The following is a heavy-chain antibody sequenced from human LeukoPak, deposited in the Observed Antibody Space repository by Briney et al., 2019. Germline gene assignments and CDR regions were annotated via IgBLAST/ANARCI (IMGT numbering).Heavy chain of an antibody. CDR3: ASSIIVVVVAATPFDY. J-gene: IGHJ4*02. Sequence: GTLRLSCAASGFTFSSYGMSWVRQPPGKGLEWIGSIYYSGSTYYNPSLKSRVTISVDTSKNQFSLKLSSVTAADTAVYYCASSIIVVVVAATPFDYWGQGTLVTVSS. CDR1: GFTFSSYG. D-gene: IGHD2-15*01. CDR2: IYYSGST. V-gene: IGHV4-39*01.